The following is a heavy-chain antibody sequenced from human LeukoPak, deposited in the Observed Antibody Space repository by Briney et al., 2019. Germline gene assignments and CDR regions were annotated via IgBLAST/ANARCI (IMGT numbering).Heavy chain of an antibody. CDR3: ARDYNWGVDY. V-gene: IGHV3-30*02. J-gene: IGHJ4*02. Sequence: GGSLRLSCAASGFTFTTYHMHWVRQAPGKGLEWLSSIRNDESDKYYTDSVKGRFTISRDNSKNTVYLQMNSLRVEDTAVYYCARDYNWGVDYWGQGTLVTVSS. CDR1: GFTFTTYH. D-gene: IGHD7-27*01. CDR2: IRNDESDK.